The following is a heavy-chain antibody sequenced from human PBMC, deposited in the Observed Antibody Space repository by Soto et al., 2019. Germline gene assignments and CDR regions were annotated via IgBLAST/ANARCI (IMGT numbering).Heavy chain of an antibody. CDR2: IRTEPYSYAA. CDR1: GFTFSGSA. CDR3: TRLVDQKSGYLDY. Sequence: EVQLVESGGDLVQPGGSLKLSCAASGFTFSGSAMQWVRQASGKGLEWVGRIRTEPYSYAAAYAASVKGRFTIFRDDSKNTAYLQMNSLKTEDTAVYHCTRLVDQKSGYLDYWGQGTLVTVSS. V-gene: IGHV3-73*01. J-gene: IGHJ4*02. D-gene: IGHD1-26*01.